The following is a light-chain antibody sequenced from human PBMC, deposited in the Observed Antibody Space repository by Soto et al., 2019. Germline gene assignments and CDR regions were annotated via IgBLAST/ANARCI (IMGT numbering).Light chain of an antibody. CDR1: SSDVGGYNY. CDR2: EVS. Sequence: QSALTQPDSVSGSPGQSITISCTGTSSDVGGYNYVSWFQQHPGKAPKLKIYEVSNRPSGVSNRFSGSKSGNTASLTISELQAEDDADYYCTSFTTISTWVFGGGTKLTVL. J-gene: IGLJ3*02. V-gene: IGLV2-14*01. CDR3: TSFTTISTWV.